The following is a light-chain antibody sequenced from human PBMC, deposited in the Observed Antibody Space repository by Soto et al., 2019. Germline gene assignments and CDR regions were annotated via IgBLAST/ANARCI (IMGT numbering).Light chain of an antibody. CDR2: GAS. CDR3: QHYGSSPGYT. CDR1: QSVSSSY. J-gene: IGKJ2*01. Sequence: EIVLTQSPGTLSLSPGERATLSCRASQSVSSSYLAWYQQKPGQAPRLLIYGASSRATGIPDRFSGSGSGTDFTLTISRLEPEDFVVYYCQHYGSSPGYTFGQGTKLEI. V-gene: IGKV3-20*01.